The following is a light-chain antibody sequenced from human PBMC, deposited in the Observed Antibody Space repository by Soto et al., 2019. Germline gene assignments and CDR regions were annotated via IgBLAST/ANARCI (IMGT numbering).Light chain of an antibody. CDR3: SSFRSSSTSYV. Sequence: QSALTQPASVSGSPGQSITISCTGTSSDIGDSNYVSWYQQHPGKAPTLVIYDVSNRPSGVSNRFAGSKSAKTASLTISGLQAEYEADYYCSSFRSSSTSYVFGTGTKLTVL. CDR2: DVS. CDR1: SSDIGDSNY. J-gene: IGLJ1*01. V-gene: IGLV2-14*03.